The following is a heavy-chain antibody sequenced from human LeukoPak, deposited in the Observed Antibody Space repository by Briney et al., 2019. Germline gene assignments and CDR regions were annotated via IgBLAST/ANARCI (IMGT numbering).Heavy chain of an antibody. CDR1: GYTFTSYG. J-gene: IGHJ3*02. V-gene: IGHV1-2*02. D-gene: IGHD2-21*02. Sequence: GASVKVSCKASGYTFTSYGISWVRQAPGQGLEWMGWINPNSGGTNYAQKFQGRVTMTRDTSISTAYMELSRLRSDDTAVYYCARVPESICGGDCYGDAFDIWGQGTMVTVSS. CDR3: ARVPESICGGDCYGDAFDI. CDR2: INPNSGGT.